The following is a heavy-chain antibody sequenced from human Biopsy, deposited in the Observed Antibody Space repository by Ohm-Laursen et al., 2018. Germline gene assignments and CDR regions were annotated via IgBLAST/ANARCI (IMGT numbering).Heavy chain of an antibody. CDR3: ATDGAGSYNEN. D-gene: IGHD1-26*01. V-gene: IGHV3-11*01. Sequence: SLRLSCAASGFTFGDYYMSWIRQAPGKGLEWLSYISGSGATKMYADSVKGRFTVSRDNAKNSLYLEMNNLTVEDTAVYYCATDGAGSYNENWGQGTLVSVPS. J-gene: IGHJ4*02. CDR1: GFTFGDYY. CDR2: ISGSGATK.